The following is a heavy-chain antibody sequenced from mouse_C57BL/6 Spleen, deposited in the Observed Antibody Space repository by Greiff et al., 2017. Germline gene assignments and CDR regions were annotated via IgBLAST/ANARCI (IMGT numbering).Heavy chain of an antibody. Sequence: EVHLVESGGGLVKPGGSLKLSCAASGFTFSDYGMHWVRQAPEKGLEWVAYISSGSSTIYYADTVKGRFTISRDNAKNTLFLQMTSLRSEDTAMYYCARPHYYGSSYDFDYWGQGTTLTVSS. D-gene: IGHD1-1*01. J-gene: IGHJ2*01. V-gene: IGHV5-17*01. CDR3: ARPHYYGSSYDFDY. CDR2: ISSGSSTI. CDR1: GFTFSDYG.